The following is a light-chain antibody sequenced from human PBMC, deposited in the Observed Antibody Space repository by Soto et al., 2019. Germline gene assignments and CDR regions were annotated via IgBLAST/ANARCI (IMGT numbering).Light chain of an antibody. CDR2: GAS. CDR3: QQYHNWPLT. Sequence: EIEMTQSPATLSVSAGERATLSCRASQSVSSNLAWYQQKPGQAPRLLIYGASIRAAGTPARFSGSESGTDFTLSISSLQSEDFAVHYCQQYHNWPLTFGQGTKVEIK. V-gene: IGKV3-15*01. CDR1: QSVSSN. J-gene: IGKJ1*01.